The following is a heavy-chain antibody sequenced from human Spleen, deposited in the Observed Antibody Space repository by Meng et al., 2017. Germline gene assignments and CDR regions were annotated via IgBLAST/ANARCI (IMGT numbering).Heavy chain of an antibody. CDR2: IDPKSGDT. Sequence: RVRDGASVKKPEASGRVPSKPSGYNCPDSWLHWVRRAPGQSLEWMGRIDPKSGDTHYAQRFQGRVTMPGDTSISTAYMELSGLRSDDTAMYYCARDEDISAAGKLFGDYWGQGTLVTVS. V-gene: IGHV1-2*06. D-gene: IGHD6-13*01. CDR3: ARDEDISAAGKLFGDY. J-gene: IGHJ4*02. CDR1: GYNCPDSW.